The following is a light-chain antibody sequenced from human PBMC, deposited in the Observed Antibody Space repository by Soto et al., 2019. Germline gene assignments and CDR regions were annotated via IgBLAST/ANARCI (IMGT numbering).Light chain of an antibody. CDR3: HQRSSWPGVT. Sequence: EIVLTQSPATLSLSPGERATLSCRASQSVSSYLAWYQQKPGQAPRLLIYDASNRATGIPARFSGSGSGTDFTLTISSLEPEDFAVYYCHQRSSWPGVTFGQGTRLEIK. V-gene: IGKV3-11*01. J-gene: IGKJ5*01. CDR2: DAS. CDR1: QSVSSY.